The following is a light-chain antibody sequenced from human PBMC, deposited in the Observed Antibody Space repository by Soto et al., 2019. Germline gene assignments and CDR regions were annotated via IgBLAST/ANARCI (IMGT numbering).Light chain of an antibody. CDR2: VAS. V-gene: IGKV3-20*01. CDR1: QSVSSSY. CDR3: QQYGSSPIT. Sequence: EIVLTQSPGTLSLSPGERATLSCRASQSVSSSYLAWYQQKSGQAPRLLIYVASSRATGIPDRFSGSGSGTDFTLTISRLQPEDFAAYYCQQYGSSPITFGQGTRLEIK. J-gene: IGKJ5*01.